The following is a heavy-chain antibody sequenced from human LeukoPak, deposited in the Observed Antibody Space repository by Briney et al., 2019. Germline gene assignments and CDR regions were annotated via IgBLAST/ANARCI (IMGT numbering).Heavy chain of an antibody. CDR3: ASMVRGVIRNY. D-gene: IGHD3-10*01. CDR2: MNPNSGNT. CDR1: GYTFTSYD. J-gene: IGHJ4*02. Sequence: GASVKVSCKASGYTFTSYDINWVRQAAGQGLEWMGWMNPNSGNTGYAQMFQGRVTMTRNTSISTAYMELSSLRSEDTAVYYCASMVRGVIRNYWGQGTLVTVSS. V-gene: IGHV1-8*01.